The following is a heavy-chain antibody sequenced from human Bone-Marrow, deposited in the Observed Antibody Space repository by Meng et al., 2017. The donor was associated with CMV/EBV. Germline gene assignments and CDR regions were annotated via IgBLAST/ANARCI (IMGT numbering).Heavy chain of an antibody. CDR2: IYYSGST. Sequence: SETLSLTCTVSGGSISSYYWSWIRQPPGKGLEWIGYIYYSGSTNYNPSLKSRVTISVDTSKNQLSLKLRSVTAADTAVYNCASGIGYCSGTSCHTPYYYGMDVWGQGTTVTGSS. V-gene: IGHV4-59*01. CDR3: ASGIGYCSGTSCHTPYYYGMDV. CDR1: GGSISSYY. J-gene: IGHJ6*01. D-gene: IGHD2-2*02.